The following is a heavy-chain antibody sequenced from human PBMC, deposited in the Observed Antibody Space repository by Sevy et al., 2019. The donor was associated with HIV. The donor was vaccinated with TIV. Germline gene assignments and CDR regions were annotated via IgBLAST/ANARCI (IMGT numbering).Heavy chain of an antibody. V-gene: IGHV1-2*06. Sequence: ASVKVSCKASGYTFTGYYMHWVRQAPGQGLEWMGRINPKSGDTKYAQKFKGGVTMTRGTSFSTAYMELSSLKFDDTAVYYCASGTSSSRPGFYQYYYGMDVWGQGTTVTVSS. CDR1: GYTFTGYY. CDR2: INPKSGDT. CDR3: ASGTSSSRPGFYQYYYGMDV. J-gene: IGHJ6*02. D-gene: IGHD6-13*01.